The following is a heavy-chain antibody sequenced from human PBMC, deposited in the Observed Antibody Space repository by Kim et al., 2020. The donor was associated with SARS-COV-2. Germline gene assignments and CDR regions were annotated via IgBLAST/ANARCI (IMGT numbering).Heavy chain of an antibody. CDR3: ARASMEYSSSSLDY. D-gene: IGHD6-6*01. CDR1: GYTFTGYY. J-gene: IGHJ4*02. Sequence: ASVKVSCKASGYTFTGYYMHWVRQAPGQGLEWMGWINPNSGGTNYAQKFQGRVTMTRDTSISTAYMELSRLRSDDTAVYYCARASMEYSSSSLDYWGQGTLVTVSS. V-gene: IGHV1-2*02. CDR2: INPNSGGT.